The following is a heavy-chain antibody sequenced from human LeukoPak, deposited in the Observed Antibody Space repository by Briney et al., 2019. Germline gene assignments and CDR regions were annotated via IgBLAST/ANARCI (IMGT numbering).Heavy chain of an antibody. D-gene: IGHD3-10*01. CDR1: GFTFSSYG. V-gene: IGHV3-30*02. J-gene: IGHJ4*02. Sequence: GGSLRLSRAASGFTFSSYGMHWVRQAPGKGLEWVAFIRYDGSNKYYADSVKGRFTISRDNSKNTLYLQMNSLRAEDTAVYYCAKGAMRSPLTYYGSGSYFYWGQGTLVTVSS. CDR3: AKGAMRSPLTYYGSGSYFY. CDR2: IRYDGSNK.